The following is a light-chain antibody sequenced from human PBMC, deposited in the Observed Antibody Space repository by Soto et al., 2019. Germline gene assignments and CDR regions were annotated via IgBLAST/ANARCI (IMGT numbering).Light chain of an antibody. CDR3: QQYSNWPLIT. V-gene: IGKV3-15*01. CDR2: GAS. J-gene: IGKJ5*01. Sequence: EIVLTQSPATLSLSPLERATLSCRASHTISSGXLAWXQQKPGQAPRLLIYGASIRATGIPARFSGSGSXXEFTLTISSLQSEDFAVYHCQQYSNWPLITFGQGTRLEIK. CDR1: HTISSGX.